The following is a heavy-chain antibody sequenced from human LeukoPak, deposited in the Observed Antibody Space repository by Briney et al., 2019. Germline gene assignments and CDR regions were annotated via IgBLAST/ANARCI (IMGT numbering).Heavy chain of an antibody. D-gene: IGHD3-10*01. V-gene: IGHV3-23*01. CDR1: GFTFSSYT. Sequence: GGSLRLSCATPGFTFSSYTMTWVRQAPGKGLEYVSGIGTSAGSTIYADSVKGRFTISRDNSKNTVYLQVDSLRVEDTAVYYCAKDPNWDRGYWGQGTLVTVSS. CDR3: AKDPNWDRGY. CDR2: IGTSAGST. J-gene: IGHJ4*02.